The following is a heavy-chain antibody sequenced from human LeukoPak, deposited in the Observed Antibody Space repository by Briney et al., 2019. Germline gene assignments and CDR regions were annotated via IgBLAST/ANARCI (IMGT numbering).Heavy chain of an antibody. J-gene: IGHJ4*02. D-gene: IGHD3-10*01. CDR3: ARVDLYYGSGVDGVSAFDY. CDR2: TSYDGSNK. CDR1: GFTFSSYA. V-gene: IGHV3-30*04. Sequence: GGSLRLSCAASGFTFSSYAMHWVRQAPGKGLEWAAGTSYDGSNKYYADSVKGRFTISRDNSKNTLYLQMNSLRPEDTAVYYCARVDLYYGSGVDGVSAFDYWGQGTLVTVSS.